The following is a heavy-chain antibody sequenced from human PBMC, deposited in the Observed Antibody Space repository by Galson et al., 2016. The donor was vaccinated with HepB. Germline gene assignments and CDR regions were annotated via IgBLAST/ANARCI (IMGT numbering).Heavy chain of an antibody. Sequence: SLRLSCAASGFTFNDFAMGWVRQAPGKGLEWVSLIFGRGGGTYYRDSVKGRFTISRDNSKNTLYLQMSSLTAEDAALYYCAKYQGHPVTTYHFDYWGQGTPVTVSS. J-gene: IGHJ4*02. D-gene: IGHD2-2*01. CDR2: IFGRGGGT. CDR3: AKYQGHPVTTYHFDY. V-gene: IGHV3-23*01. CDR1: GFTFNDFA.